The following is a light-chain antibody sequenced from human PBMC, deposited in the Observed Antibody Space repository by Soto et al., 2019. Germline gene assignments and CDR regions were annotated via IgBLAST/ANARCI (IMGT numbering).Light chain of an antibody. Sequence: EIVLTQSPGTLSLSPGERATLSCRASQSVSSSYLAWYQQKPGQAPMLLIYGASSRDTGIPDRFSGSGSGTDFTLTISSLEPEDFAVYYCQQYGSSLRTFGQGTKVEIK. V-gene: IGKV3-20*01. CDR2: GAS. CDR1: QSVSSSY. J-gene: IGKJ1*01. CDR3: QQYGSSLRT.